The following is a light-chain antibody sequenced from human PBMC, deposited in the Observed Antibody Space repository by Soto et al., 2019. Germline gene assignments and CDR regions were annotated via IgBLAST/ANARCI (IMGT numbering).Light chain of an antibody. CDR2: KAS. J-gene: IGKJ1*01. CDR3: QHYNSYSEA. V-gene: IGKV1-5*03. CDR1: QAILTY. Sequence: DIHLTQSPSSLSAAVGDRVTITCRASQAILTYLNWLQQKAGKAPKLLIYKASTLKSGVPSRFSGSGSGTEFTLTISSLQPDDFATYYCQHYNSYSEAFGQGTKVDIK.